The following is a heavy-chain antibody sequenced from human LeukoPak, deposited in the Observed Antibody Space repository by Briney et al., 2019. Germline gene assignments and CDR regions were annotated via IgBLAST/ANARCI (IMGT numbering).Heavy chain of an antibody. CDR1: GFTFSSYG. Sequence: GGSLRLSCAASGFTFSSYGMHWVRQAPGKGLEWVAVISYDGSNKNYADSVKGRFTISRDNSKNTLYLQMNSLRAEDTAVYYCARAEGYGGELDSWGQGTLVTVSS. V-gene: IGHV3-30*03. J-gene: IGHJ4*02. CDR2: ISYDGSNK. CDR3: ARAEGYGGELDS. D-gene: IGHD4-23*01.